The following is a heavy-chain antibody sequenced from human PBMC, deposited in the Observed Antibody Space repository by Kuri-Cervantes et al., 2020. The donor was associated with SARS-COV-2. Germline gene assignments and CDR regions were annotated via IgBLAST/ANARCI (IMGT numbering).Heavy chain of an antibody. CDR3: ARDRLFGDYYDSSGYYYYYGMDV. V-gene: IGHV3-48*03. Sequence: GESLKISCAASGFTFSSYEMNWVRQAPGKGLEWVSYISSSGSTIYYADSVKGRFTISRDNAKNSLYLQMNSLRAEDTAVYYCARDRLFGDYYDSSGYYYYYGMDVWGQGTTVTVSS. D-gene: IGHD3-22*01. J-gene: IGHJ6*02. CDR2: ISSSGSTI. CDR1: GFTFSSYE.